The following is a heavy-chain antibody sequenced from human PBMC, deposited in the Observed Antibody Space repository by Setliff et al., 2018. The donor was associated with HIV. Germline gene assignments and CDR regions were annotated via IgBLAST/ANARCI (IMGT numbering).Heavy chain of an antibody. Sequence: SETLSLTCAVTGESFSGYYWTWIRQPPGKGLEWIGAVTEGGNINYNPSLESRLTISVDPSKRQFFLKLTSMTAADTAVYYCVRGGWYWYGSGNSGVFDVWGRGTVVTVS. D-gene: IGHD3-10*01. V-gene: IGHV4-34*01. CDR3: VRGGWYWYGSGNSGVFDV. J-gene: IGHJ3*01. CDR2: VTEGGNI. CDR1: GESFSGYY.